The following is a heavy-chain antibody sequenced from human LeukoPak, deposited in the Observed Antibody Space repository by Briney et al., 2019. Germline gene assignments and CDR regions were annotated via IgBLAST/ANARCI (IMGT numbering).Heavy chain of an antibody. J-gene: IGHJ4*02. CDR3: ARSIAASGVDY. D-gene: IGHD6-13*01. CDR1: RFTFSDYY. CDR2: ISSSGNTI. Sequence: GGSLRLSCAASRFTFSDYYMSWIRQAPGKGLEWVSYISSSGNTIYYADSVKGRFTISRDNAKNSLYLQMNSLRADDTAVYYCARSIAASGVDYWGQGTLVTVSS. V-gene: IGHV3-11*01.